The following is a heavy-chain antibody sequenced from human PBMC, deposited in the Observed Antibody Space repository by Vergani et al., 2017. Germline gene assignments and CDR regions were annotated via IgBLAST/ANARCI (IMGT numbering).Heavy chain of an antibody. CDR1: GGSFTRYH. CDR3: ARVNTETNGHLYYYYYNDV. CDR2: IDHTGRP. J-gene: IGHJ6*03. D-gene: IGHD4-11*01. V-gene: IGHV4-34*01. Sequence: QVQLQQWGGGLLKPSETLSLTCVVHGGSFTRYHWTWVRQSPGEGLEWVGDIDHTGRPDYNSSLKSRLTMSVDKYRTQFSLTLNSVTATATAIYFCARVNTETNGHLYYYYYNDVWGQGTAVTVS.